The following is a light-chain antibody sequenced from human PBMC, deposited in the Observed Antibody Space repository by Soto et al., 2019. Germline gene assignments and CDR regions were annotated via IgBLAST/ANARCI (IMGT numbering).Light chain of an antibody. CDR2: EGS. Sequence: QSVLTQPASVSGSPGQSITISCTGTSSDVGSYNLVSWYQQHPGKAPKLMIYEGSKRPSGVSNRFSGSKSGNTASLTISGLQADDEADYYCSSYAGSSTMVFGGGTKLTVL. J-gene: IGLJ3*02. CDR1: SSDVGSYNL. CDR3: SSYAGSSTMV. V-gene: IGLV2-23*01.